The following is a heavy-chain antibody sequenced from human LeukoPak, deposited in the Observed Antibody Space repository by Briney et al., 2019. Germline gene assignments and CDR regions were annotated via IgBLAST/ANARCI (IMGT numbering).Heavy chain of an antibody. V-gene: IGHV3-11*01. CDR3: ARDKSNKGHDC. CDR2: VSNGGSSTI. Sequence: GGSLRLSCAASGFTLSDYYMTWIRQAPGKGLEWVSYVSNGGSSTILYADSVKGRFTVFRDYAKNSLYLQMNSLRAEDTAVYYCARDKSNKGHDCWGQETLVTVSS. J-gene: IGHJ4*02. CDR1: GFTLSDYY.